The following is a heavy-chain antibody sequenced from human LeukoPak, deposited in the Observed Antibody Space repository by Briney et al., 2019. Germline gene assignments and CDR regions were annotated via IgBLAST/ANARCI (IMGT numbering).Heavy chain of an antibody. Sequence: KPSETLSLTCTVSGGSISSSSYYWGWIRQPPGKGLEWIGYIYYSGSTNYNPSLKSRVTISVDTSKNQFSLKLSSVTAADTAVYYCARGRYYDSSGYYHFDYWGQGTLVTVSS. J-gene: IGHJ4*02. CDR3: ARGRYYDSSGYYHFDY. D-gene: IGHD3-22*01. CDR2: IYYSGST. CDR1: GGSISSSSYY. V-gene: IGHV4-61*05.